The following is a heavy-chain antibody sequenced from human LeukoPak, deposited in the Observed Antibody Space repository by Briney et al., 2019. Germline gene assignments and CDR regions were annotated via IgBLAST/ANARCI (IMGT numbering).Heavy chain of an antibody. D-gene: IGHD3-16*02. Sequence: GGSLRLSCAASGFTFSSYSMNWVRQAPGKGLEWVSSISSSSYIYYADSVKGRFTISRDNAKNSLYLQMNSLRAEDTAVYYCARDSLVSGPFGGVIVRTDYWGQGTLVTVSS. J-gene: IGHJ4*02. CDR3: ARDSLVSGPFGGVIVRTDY. CDR2: ISSSSYI. V-gene: IGHV3-21*01. CDR1: GFTFSSYS.